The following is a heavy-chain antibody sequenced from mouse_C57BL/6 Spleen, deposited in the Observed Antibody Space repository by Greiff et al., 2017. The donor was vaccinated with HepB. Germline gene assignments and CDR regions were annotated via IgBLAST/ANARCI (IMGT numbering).Heavy chain of an antibody. CDR3: ARGDYYGSGAFAY. CDR1: GFNIKNTY. D-gene: IGHD1-1*01. CDR2: IDPANGNT. V-gene: IGHV14-3*01. Sequence: DVQLQESVAELVRPGASVKLSCTASGFNIKNTYMHWVKQRPEQGLEWIGRIDPANGNTKYAPKFQGKATITADTSSNTAYLQLSSLTSEDTAIYYCARGDYYGSGAFAYWGQGTLVTVSA. J-gene: IGHJ3*01.